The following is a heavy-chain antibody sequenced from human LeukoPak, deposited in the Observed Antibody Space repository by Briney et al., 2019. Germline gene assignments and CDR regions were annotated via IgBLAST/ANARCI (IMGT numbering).Heavy chain of an antibody. J-gene: IGHJ5*02. CDR1: GYTFTGYY. Sequence: ASVKVSFKASGYTFTGYYMHWVRQAPGQGLEWMGWINPNSGGTNYAQKVQGRDTMTRDTSISTAYMELSRLRSDDTAVYYCARDPIVVVPAAPLDNWFDPWGQGTLVTVSS. CDR3: ARDPIVVVPAAPLDNWFDP. D-gene: IGHD2-2*01. CDR2: INPNSGGT. V-gene: IGHV1-2*02.